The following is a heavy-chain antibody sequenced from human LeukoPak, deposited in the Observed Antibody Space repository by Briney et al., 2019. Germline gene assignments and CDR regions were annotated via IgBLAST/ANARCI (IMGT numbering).Heavy chain of an antibody. CDR2: ISGSGGST. CDR3: AKVRAGVPAAMLYTRFNY. D-gene: IGHD2-2*01. V-gene: IGHV3-23*01. Sequence: PGGSLRLSCAASGFTFSSYAMSWVRQAPGKGLEWVSAISGSGGSTYYADSVKGRITISRDNSKNTLYLQMNSLRAEDTAVYFCAKVRAGVPAAMLYTRFNYWGQGTLVTVSS. CDR1: GFTFSSYA. J-gene: IGHJ4*02.